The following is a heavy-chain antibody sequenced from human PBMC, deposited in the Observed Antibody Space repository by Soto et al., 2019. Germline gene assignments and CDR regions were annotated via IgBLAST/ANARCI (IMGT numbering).Heavy chain of an antibody. CDR3: ARDGGYYDSSGYYYEDWFDP. V-gene: IGHV4-38-2*02. J-gene: IGHJ5*02. CDR1: GYSISSGYY. Sequence: LETLSLTCAVSGYSISSGYYWGWIRQPPGKGLEWIGSIYHSGSTYYNPSLKSRVTISVDTSKNQFSLKLSSVTAADTAVYYCARDGGYYDSSGYYYEDWFDPWGQGTLVTVSS. CDR2: IYHSGST. D-gene: IGHD3-22*01.